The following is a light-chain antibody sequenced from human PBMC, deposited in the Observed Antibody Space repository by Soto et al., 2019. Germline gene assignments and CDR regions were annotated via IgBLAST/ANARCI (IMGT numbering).Light chain of an antibody. Sequence: EIVLTQSPGTLSLSPGERATLSCRASQSVSSSYLAWYQQKPGQAPRLLIYGASSRATGIPDRFSGSGSGTAFTLTISRLEPEDFGVYYCQQYGSSPQYTFGQGTKLEIK. J-gene: IGKJ2*01. V-gene: IGKV3-20*01. CDR2: GAS. CDR1: QSVSSSY. CDR3: QQYGSSPQYT.